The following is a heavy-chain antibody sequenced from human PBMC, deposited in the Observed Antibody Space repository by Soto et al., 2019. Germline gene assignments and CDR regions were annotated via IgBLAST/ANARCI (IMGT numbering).Heavy chain of an antibody. CDR3: ARDQGVAAAGITWFDP. Sequence: SETLSLTCTVSGDSMNTYHWSWIRQPAGKGLERIGHVHSSGSTNYNPSLKSRVTMSVDTSKNQFSLRLMSVTAADTAVYYCARDQGVAAAGITWFDPWGQGSRVTVSS. J-gene: IGHJ5*02. D-gene: IGHD6-13*01. V-gene: IGHV4-4*07. CDR2: VHSSGST. CDR1: GDSMNTYH.